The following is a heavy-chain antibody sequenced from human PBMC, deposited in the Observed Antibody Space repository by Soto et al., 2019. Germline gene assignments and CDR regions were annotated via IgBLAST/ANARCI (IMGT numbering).Heavy chain of an antibody. CDR2: IYYSGST. V-gene: IGHV4-39*07. D-gene: IGHD3-3*01. Sequence: SETLSLTCTVSGGSISSSSYYWGWIRQPPGKGLEWIGSIYYSGSTYYNPSLKSRVTISVDTSKNQFSLKLSSVTAADTAVYYCARYFGVVPHFDYWGQGTLVTVSS. CDR1: GGSISSSSYY. J-gene: IGHJ4*02. CDR3: ARYFGVVPHFDY.